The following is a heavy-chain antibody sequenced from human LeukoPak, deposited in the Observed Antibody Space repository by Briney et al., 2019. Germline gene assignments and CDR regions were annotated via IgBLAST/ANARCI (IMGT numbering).Heavy chain of an antibody. D-gene: IGHD3-22*01. CDR3: ARLWDDSRESEYYFDY. Sequence: KPGGSLRPSCAASGFTVSSNYMSWVRQAPGKGLEWVSVLYTGGSTHYADSVKRRFTISRYNSKNTLYLQMNSQRAEDTAVYYCARLWDDSRESEYYFDYWGQGTLVTVSS. J-gene: IGHJ4*02. CDR1: GFTVSSNY. CDR2: LYTGGST. V-gene: IGHV3-66*01.